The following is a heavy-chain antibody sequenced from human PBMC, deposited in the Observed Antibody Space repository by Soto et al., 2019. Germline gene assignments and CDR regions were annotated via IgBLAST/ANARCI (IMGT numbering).Heavy chain of an antibody. CDR1: GFTFSSYS. J-gene: IGHJ4*02. Sequence: GGSLRLSCAASGFTFSSYSMNWVRQAPGKGLEWVSSISSSSSYIYYADSVKGRFTISRDNAKNSLYLQMNSLRAEDTAVYYYARDGSDFWSGYYTVLFDYWGQGTLVTVSS. CDR2: ISSSSSYI. D-gene: IGHD3-3*01. CDR3: ARDGSDFWSGYYTVLFDY. V-gene: IGHV3-21*01.